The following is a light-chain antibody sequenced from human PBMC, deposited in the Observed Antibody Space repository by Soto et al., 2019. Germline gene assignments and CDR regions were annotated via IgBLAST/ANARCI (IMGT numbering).Light chain of an antibody. CDR1: QSISSY. V-gene: IGKV1-39*01. J-gene: IGKJ2*01. CDR2: AAS. Sequence: DIQTTQSPSSLSASVGDRVTITCRASQSISSYLNWYQQKPGKAPKLLIYAASSLQSGVPSRFSGSGSGTDFTLTISSLQHEDFETYYCQQSYSTPYTFGQGTKVDIK. CDR3: QQSYSTPYT.